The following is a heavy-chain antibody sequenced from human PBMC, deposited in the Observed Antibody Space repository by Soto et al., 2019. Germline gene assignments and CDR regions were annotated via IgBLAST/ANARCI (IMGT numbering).Heavy chain of an antibody. CDR3: ARDFDLEYTTSSFWFGP. V-gene: IGHV1-2*02. Sequence: VKVSCKASGYTFIGYYMHWVRQAPGQGLEWMGWINPNSGATNYAQKFQGRVTMTGDTSSSTVYMELSRLRSDDTAVYYCARDFDLEYTTSSFWFGPWGQGTLVTVSS. CDR1: GYTFIGYY. J-gene: IGHJ5*02. D-gene: IGHD6-6*01. CDR2: INPNSGAT.